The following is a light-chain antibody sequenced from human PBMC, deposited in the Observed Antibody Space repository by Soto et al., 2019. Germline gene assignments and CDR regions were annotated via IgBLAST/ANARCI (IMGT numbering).Light chain of an antibody. CDR3: QTWSTGIRV. Sequence: QPVLTQSPSASASLGASVKLTCTLSSGHSSYAIAWHQQQPEKGPRYLMKLNSDGSHSQGDGIPDRFSGSSSGAERYLTIASLQSEDEADYYCQTWSTGIRVFGGGTKLTVL. V-gene: IGLV4-69*01. J-gene: IGLJ3*02. CDR1: SGHSSYA. CDR2: LNSDGSH.